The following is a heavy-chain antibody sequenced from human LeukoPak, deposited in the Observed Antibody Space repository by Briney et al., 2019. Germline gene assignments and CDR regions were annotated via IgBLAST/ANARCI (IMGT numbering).Heavy chain of an antibody. Sequence: GGSLRLSCAASGFTFSSYGMHWVRQAPGRGLEWVAVISYDGSNKYYADSVKGRFTISRDNSKNALYLQMNSLRAEDTAVYYCAKDHSLYYYYGMDVWGQGTTVTVSS. J-gene: IGHJ6*02. V-gene: IGHV3-30*18. CDR1: GFTFSSYG. CDR2: ISYDGSNK. CDR3: AKDHSLYYYYGMDV.